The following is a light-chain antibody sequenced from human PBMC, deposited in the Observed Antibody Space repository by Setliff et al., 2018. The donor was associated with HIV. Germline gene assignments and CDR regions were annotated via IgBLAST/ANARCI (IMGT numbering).Light chain of an antibody. CDR3: CSYAGSSTLT. CDR1: TRNVGGGHGY. Sequence: QSALTQPDSVSGSPGQSLTISCTGTTRNVGGGHGYVSWYQQHPGRAPKLIIYDVNKWPSGISNRFSGSKSGNTASLTISGLQSDDEADYYCCSYAGSSTLTFGRGTKVTVL. V-gene: IGLV2-23*02. J-gene: IGLJ2*01. CDR2: DVN.